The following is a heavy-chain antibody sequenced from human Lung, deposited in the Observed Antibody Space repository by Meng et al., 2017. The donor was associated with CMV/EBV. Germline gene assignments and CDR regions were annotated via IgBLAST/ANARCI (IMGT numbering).Heavy chain of an antibody. Sequence: SXAASGFTFSRYGMSWVRQAPGKGLEWVSVMYSGGSSTFYADSVQGRFTISRDESKNTLYLQMNSLRAEDTALYYCAKCSSTSCRYFDYWGQGTPVTVSS. V-gene: IGHV3-23*03. D-gene: IGHD2-2*01. CDR2: MYSGGSST. CDR3: AKCSSTSCRYFDY. J-gene: IGHJ4*02. CDR1: GFTFSRYG.